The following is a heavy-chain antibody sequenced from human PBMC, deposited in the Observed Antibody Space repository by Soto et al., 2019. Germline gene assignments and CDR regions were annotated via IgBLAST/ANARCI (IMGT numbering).Heavy chain of an antibody. CDR2: SSYDGRNK. V-gene: IGHV3-30*04. CDR1: GFSFSDYA. D-gene: IGHD2-21*01. Sequence: GGSLRLSCAASGFSFSDYAMHWVRQAPGKGLQWVAVSSYDGRNKFYADSVKGRITISRGNSKNMLYLEMNSLRAEDTAVYYCRNQHPRKPIARPYYFDYWGPGTLVTVSS. J-gene: IGHJ4*02. CDR3: RNQHPRKPIARPYYFDY.